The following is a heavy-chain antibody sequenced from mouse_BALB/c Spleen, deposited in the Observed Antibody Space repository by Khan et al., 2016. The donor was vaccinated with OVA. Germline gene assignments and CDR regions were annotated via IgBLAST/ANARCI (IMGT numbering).Heavy chain of an antibody. V-gene: IGHV1-26*01. Sequence: EVQLQQSGPDLVKPGASVKLSCKASGYSFTLYYMSWVKQSHGKSLEWIGRVNPNTDNINYNQEFKGKAILTVDKSSNTAYMELRSLTSEDSAVYFCARVYDFFASWGQGTLVTVSA. CDR1: GYSFTLYY. J-gene: IGHJ3*01. CDR3: ARVYDFFAS. CDR2: VNPNTDNI. D-gene: IGHD2-14*01.